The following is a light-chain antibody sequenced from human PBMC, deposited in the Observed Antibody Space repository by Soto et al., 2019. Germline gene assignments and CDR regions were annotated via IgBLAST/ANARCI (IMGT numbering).Light chain of an antibody. CDR3: QTYISAPTWT. J-gene: IGKJ1*01. CDR2: AAS. Sequence: DIQMTQSPSSLSASVGDRVTITCRASQGISKYLAWYQQKPGKVPKLLIYAASTLQSGVPSRYSGSRSGTDFTLTNSSLQPQDVATYYCQTYISAPTWTFGQGTKVQIK. CDR1: QGISKY. V-gene: IGKV1-27*01.